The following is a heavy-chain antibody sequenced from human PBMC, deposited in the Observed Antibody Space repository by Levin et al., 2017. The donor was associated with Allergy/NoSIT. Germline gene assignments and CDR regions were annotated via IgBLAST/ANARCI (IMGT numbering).Heavy chain of an antibody. D-gene: IGHD6-19*01. Sequence: SCAASGFTFSSYAMHWVRQAPGKGLEWVAVISYDGSNKYYADSVKGRFTISRDNSKNTLYLQMNSLRAEDTAVYYCARAKRTDIAVDYFDYWGQGTLVTVSS. CDR2: ISYDGSNK. CDR1: GFTFSSYA. V-gene: IGHV3-30-3*01. J-gene: IGHJ4*02. CDR3: ARAKRTDIAVDYFDY.